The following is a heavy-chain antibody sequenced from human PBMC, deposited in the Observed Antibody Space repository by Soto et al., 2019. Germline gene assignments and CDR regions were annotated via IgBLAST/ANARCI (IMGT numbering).Heavy chain of an antibody. CDR1: GFTFSSYS. V-gene: IGHV3-48*01. CDR2: ISSSSSTI. Sequence: PGGSLRLSCAASGFTFSSYSMNWVRQAPGKGLEWVSYISSSSSTIYYADSVKGRFTISRDNAKNSLYLQMNSLRAEDTAVYYCARATMYYGPDAFDIWGQGTMVTVSS. J-gene: IGHJ3*02. CDR3: ARATMYYGPDAFDI. D-gene: IGHD2-8*01.